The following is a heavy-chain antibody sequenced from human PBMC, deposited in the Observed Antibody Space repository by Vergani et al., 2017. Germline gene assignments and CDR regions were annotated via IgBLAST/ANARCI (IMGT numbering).Heavy chain of an antibody. CDR3: AKPLGAYSSGFDAFDI. V-gene: IGHV3-43*02. Sequence: EVQLVESGGGVVQPGGSLRLSCAASGFTFDDYAMHWVRQAPGEGLEWVSLISGDGGSTYDADSVKGRFTIFRDNSKNSLYLQMNSLRTEDTALYYCAKPLGAYSSGFDAFDIWGQGTMVTVSS. D-gene: IGHD6-19*01. J-gene: IGHJ3*02. CDR2: ISGDGGST. CDR1: GFTFDDYA.